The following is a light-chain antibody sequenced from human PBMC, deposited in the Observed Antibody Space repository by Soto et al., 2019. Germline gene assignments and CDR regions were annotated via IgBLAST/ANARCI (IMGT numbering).Light chain of an antibody. J-gene: IGLJ3*02. Sequence: QSVLTQPPSVSGAPGQRGTISCTGTRSNTGAGYDGHWYQQHPGTAPKSLIYSNSNRPSGVPDRFSGSKAGTSASLAISGLQAEDEADYFCQSFDISLRGWVFGRGTKLTVL. CDR3: QSFDISLRGWV. CDR1: RSNTGAGYD. V-gene: IGLV1-40*01. CDR2: SNS.